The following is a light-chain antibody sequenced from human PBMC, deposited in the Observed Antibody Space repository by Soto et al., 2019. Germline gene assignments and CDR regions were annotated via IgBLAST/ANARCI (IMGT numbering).Light chain of an antibody. CDR2: SAS. Sequence: EIVMTQSPATLSVSPGERATLSCRASQSISTELAWYQQKPGQPPRLLIYSASTTATGVPARFTGSGSGSEFTLTISGLQSEDFAVYYCQQCHNWPLTFGQGTRLEI. CDR1: QSISTE. J-gene: IGKJ2*01. CDR3: QQCHNWPLT. V-gene: IGKV3-15*01.